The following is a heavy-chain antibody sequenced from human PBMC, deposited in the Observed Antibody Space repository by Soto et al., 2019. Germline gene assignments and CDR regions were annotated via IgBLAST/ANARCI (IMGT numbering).Heavy chain of an antibody. V-gene: IGHV4-34*01. CDR3: ARDQISPFLSGYDSPARYSSEYYYYGMDV. CDR1: GGSFSGYY. CDR2: INHSGST. J-gene: IGHJ6*02. D-gene: IGHD5-12*01. Sequence: SETLSLTCAVYGGSFSGYYWSWIRQPPGKGLEWIGEINHSGSTNYNPSLKSRVTISVDTSKNQFSLKLSSVTAADTAVYYCARDQISPFLSGYDSPARYSSEYYYYGMDVWGQGTTVTVSS.